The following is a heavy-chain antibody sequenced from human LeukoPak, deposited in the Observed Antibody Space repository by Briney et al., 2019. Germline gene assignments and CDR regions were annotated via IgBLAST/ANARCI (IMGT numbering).Heavy chain of an antibody. Sequence: GGSLRLSCAASGFPLRSYVISWVRQAPGKRLEWVSAISTSSTTTYYADSVRGRFTTSRDNSRNTLSLQMRSLRAEDSAIYYCAITGTSTPAFDLWGQGTLVTVSS. CDR1: GFPLRSYV. J-gene: IGHJ4*02. CDR2: ISTSSTTT. CDR3: AITGTSTPAFDL. V-gene: IGHV3-23*01. D-gene: IGHD1-7*01.